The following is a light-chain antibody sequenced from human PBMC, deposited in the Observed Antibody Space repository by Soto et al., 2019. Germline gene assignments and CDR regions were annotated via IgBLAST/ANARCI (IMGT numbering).Light chain of an antibody. CDR3: QQYDNWPRT. Sequence: EIVMTQSPATLPVSPGERATLSCRASQSVSSNLAWYQQKPGQAPRFLIYGASTRATGIPARFSGSGSGTEFTLTISSLQSEDFAVYYCQQYDNWPRTFGQGTKVDIK. CDR2: GAS. V-gene: IGKV3-15*01. CDR1: QSVSSN. J-gene: IGKJ1*01.